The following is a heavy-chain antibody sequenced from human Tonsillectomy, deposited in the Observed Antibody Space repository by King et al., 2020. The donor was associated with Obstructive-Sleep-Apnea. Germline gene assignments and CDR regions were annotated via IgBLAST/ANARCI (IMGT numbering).Heavy chain of an antibody. Sequence: QLVESGAEVKEPGASVKVSCKASGYTFTSYDINWVRQATGQGPEWMGWVNPNSGNTDFAQKFQGRVTMTRNTPISTAYMELSSLRSDDTAVYYRARGRIYVFDIWGQGTMVTVSS. D-gene: IGHD2-21*01. J-gene: IGHJ3*02. CDR2: VNPNSGNT. V-gene: IGHV1-8*01. CDR3: ARGRIYVFDI. CDR1: GYTFTSYD.